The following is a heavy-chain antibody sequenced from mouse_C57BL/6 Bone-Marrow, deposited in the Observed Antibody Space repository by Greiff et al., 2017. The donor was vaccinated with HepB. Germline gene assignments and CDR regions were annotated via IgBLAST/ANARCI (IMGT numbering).Heavy chain of an antibody. D-gene: IGHD1-1*01. CDR1: GYTFTSYG. Sequence: QVQLQQSGAELARPGASVKLSCKASGYTFTSYGISWVKQRTGQGLEWIGGIYPRSGNTYYNEKFKGKATLTADKYSSTAYMALRSLTSEDSAVYFCALSSSYAMDYWGQGTSVTVSS. J-gene: IGHJ4*01. V-gene: IGHV1-81*01. CDR2: IYPRSGNT. CDR3: ALSSSYAMDY.